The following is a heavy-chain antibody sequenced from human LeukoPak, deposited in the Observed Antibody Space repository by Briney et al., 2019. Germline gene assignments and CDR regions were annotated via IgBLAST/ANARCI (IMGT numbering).Heavy chain of an antibody. Sequence: GRSLRLSCAASGFTFDDYAMHWVRQAPGEGLEWVSGISWNSGSIGYADSVKGRFTISRDNAKNSLYLQMNSLRAEDTALYYCAKDRRVWFGEYYYYYGMDVWGQGTTVTVSS. CDR1: GFTFDDYA. V-gene: IGHV3-9*01. CDR3: AKDRRVWFGEYYYYYGMDV. J-gene: IGHJ6*02. D-gene: IGHD3-10*01. CDR2: ISWNSGSI.